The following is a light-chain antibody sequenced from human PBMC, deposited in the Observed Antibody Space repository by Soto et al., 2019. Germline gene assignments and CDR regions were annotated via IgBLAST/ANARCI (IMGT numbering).Light chain of an antibody. CDR2: GVS. Sequence: EIVLTQSPGTLSLSPGERATLSCRASQSVSSSYLAWYQHKPGQAPRLLIYGVSSRATGIPDRFSGSGSGTDFTLTISRLEPEDHAVYYCQQYGGSPTWTFGQGNKVEIK. CDR1: QSVSSSY. J-gene: IGKJ1*01. CDR3: QQYGGSPTWT. V-gene: IGKV3-20*01.